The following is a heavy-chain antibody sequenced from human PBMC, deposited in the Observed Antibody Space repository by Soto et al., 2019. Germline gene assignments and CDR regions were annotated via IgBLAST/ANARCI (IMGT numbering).Heavy chain of an antibody. Sequence: ASVKVSCKASGYTFTSHHMHWVRQAPGQGLEWMGIINPSRSYTNYAQKFQGRVTMTRNTSISTAYMELSSLRSEDTAVYYCARETALQSPDNWFDPWGQGTLVTVSS. J-gene: IGHJ5*02. V-gene: IGHV1-46*01. CDR3: ARETALQSPDNWFDP. D-gene: IGHD4-4*01. CDR2: INPSRSYT. CDR1: GYTFTSHH.